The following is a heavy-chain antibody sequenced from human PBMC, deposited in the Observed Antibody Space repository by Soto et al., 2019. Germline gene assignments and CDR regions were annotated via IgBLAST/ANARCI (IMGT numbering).Heavy chain of an antibody. CDR1: GYTFTGYY. D-gene: IGHD5-18*01. J-gene: IGHJ6*02. V-gene: IGHV1-2*04. CDR2: INPNSGGT. CDR3: ARDSGDGYSYGLHPSFYYYYGMDV. Sequence: GASVKVSCKASGYTFTGYYMHWVRQAPGQGLEWMGWINPNSGGTNYAQKFQGWVTMTRDTSISTAYMELSRLRSDDTAVYYCARDSGDGYSYGLHPSFYYYYGMDVWGQGTTVTVSS.